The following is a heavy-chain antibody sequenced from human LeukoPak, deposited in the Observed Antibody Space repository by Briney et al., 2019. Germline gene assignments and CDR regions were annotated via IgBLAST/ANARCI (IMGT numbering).Heavy chain of an antibody. CDR1: GGSISSYY. J-gene: IGHJ4*02. D-gene: IGHD5-18*01. CDR3: ASGYSYGLIDY. V-gene: IGHV4-4*09. Sequence: PSETLSLTCTVSGGSISSYYWSWIRRPPGKGLEWIGYIYTSGSTNYNPSLKSRVTISVDTSKNQFSLKLSSVTAADTAVYYCASGYSYGLIDYWGQGTLVTVSS. CDR2: IYTSGST.